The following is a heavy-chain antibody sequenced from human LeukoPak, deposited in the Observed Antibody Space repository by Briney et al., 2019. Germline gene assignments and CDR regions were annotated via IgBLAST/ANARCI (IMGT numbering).Heavy chain of an antibody. J-gene: IGHJ4*02. CDR2: IKQDGSEK. V-gene: IGHV3-7*01. Sequence: GGSLRLSCVASGFIFSSYWMSWVRQAPGKGVEWVANIKQDGSEKYYVDSVKGRFTISRDNAKNSLYLQMNSLRAEDTAVYYCARVRAIQYYFDYWGQGTLVTVSS. CDR1: GFIFSSYW. CDR3: ARVRAIQYYFDY.